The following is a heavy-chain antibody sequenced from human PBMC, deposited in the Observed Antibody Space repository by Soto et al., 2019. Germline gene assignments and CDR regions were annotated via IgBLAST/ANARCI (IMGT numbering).Heavy chain of an antibody. D-gene: IGHD2-15*01. CDR2: IGGSGGST. CDR3: AKKGYCSGGSCYSERNYYFDY. CDR1: GCTFRSYA. J-gene: IGHJ4*02. V-gene: IGHV3-23*01. Sequence: GGSLRLSCAASGCTFRSYAMSWIRQAPGKGLEWVSAIGGSGGSTYYADSVKGRFTISRDNSKNTLYLQMNSLRAEDTAVYYCAKKGYCSGGSCYSERNYYFDYWGQGTLVTVSS.